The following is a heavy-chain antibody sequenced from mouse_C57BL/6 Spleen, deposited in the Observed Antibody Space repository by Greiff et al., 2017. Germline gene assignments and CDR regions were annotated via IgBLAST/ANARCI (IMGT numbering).Heavy chain of an antibody. CDR2: ISDGGSYT. Sequence: EVKLMESGGGLVKPGGSLKLSCAASGFTFSSYAMSWVRQTPEKRLEWVATISDGGSYTYYPDNVKGRFTISRDNAKNNLYLQVSHLKTADTAMYYCAKDIATLIAHYAMDYWGQGTSVTVSS. CDR1: GFTFSSYA. D-gene: IGHD1-1*01. CDR3: AKDIATLIAHYAMDY. V-gene: IGHV5-4*01. J-gene: IGHJ4*01.